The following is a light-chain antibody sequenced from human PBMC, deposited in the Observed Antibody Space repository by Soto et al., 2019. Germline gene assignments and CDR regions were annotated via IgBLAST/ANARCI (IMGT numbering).Light chain of an antibody. CDR1: SSNIGSNT. J-gene: IGLJ1*01. Sequence: QSVLTQPPSASGTPGQRVTSSCSGSSSNIGSNTVNWYQQLPGTAPKLLIYSNNQRPSGVPDRFSGSKSGTSASLAISGLQSEDEADYYCAAWDDSLNGFWVFGTGTKVTVL. V-gene: IGLV1-44*01. CDR3: AAWDDSLNGFWV. CDR2: SNN.